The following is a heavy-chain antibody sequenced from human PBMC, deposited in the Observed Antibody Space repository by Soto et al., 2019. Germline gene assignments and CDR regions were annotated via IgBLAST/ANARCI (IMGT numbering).Heavy chain of an antibody. CDR1: GMTFSSYA. D-gene: IGHD6-6*01. CDR3: AKGSTYDYYYYMDV. J-gene: IGHJ6*03. V-gene: IGHV3-23*01. CDR2: ISNSGDSA. Sequence: EELLLESGGGLVQPGGSLRLSCATSGMTFSSYAMSWVRQAPGKGLEYVSSISNSGDSAYYSDYVYGRFTISRDNSKNTLFLQMNSLRAEDTAVYYCAKGSTYDYYYYMDVWGTGTTVTVSS.